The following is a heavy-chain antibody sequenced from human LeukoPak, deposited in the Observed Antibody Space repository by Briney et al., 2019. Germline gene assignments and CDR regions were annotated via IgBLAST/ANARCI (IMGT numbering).Heavy chain of an antibody. CDR3: ARDRKYYDYVWGPEGFDY. Sequence: GASVTASCKASGGTFSSYAISWVRQAPGQGLEWMGGIIPIFGTANYAQKFQGRVTITADESTSTAYMELSSLRSEDTAVYYCARDRKYYDYVWGPEGFDYWGQGTLVTVSS. CDR1: GGTFSSYA. J-gene: IGHJ4*02. CDR2: IIPIFGTA. D-gene: IGHD3-16*01. V-gene: IGHV1-69*13.